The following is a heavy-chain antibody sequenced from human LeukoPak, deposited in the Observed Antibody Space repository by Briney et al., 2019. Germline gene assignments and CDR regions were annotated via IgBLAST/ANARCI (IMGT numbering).Heavy chain of an antibody. J-gene: IGHJ4*02. CDR2: IIPILGIA. CDR3: ARAHGTHSSGYYDY. D-gene: IGHD3-22*01. Sequence: SVKVSCKASGGTFSSYTISWVRQPPGQGLEWMGRIIPILGIANYAQKFQGRVTITADKSTSTAYMELSSLRSEDTAVYYCARAHGTHSSGYYDYWGQGTLVTVSS. CDR1: GGTFSSYT. V-gene: IGHV1-69*02.